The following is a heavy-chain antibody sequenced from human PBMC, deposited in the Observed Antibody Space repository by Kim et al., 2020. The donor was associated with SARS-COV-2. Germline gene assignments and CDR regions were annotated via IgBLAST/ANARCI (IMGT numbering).Heavy chain of an antibody. CDR1: GFTFSSYG. CDR2: ITYDGSNK. J-gene: IGHJ6*02. Sequence: GGSLRLSCAASGFTFSSYGMHWVRQAPGKGLEWVAVITYDGSNKYYADSVKGRFTISRDNSKNTLYLQMNSLRAEDTAVYYCARDLIDSSSWYDYYYYGMDVWGQGTTVTVSS. V-gene: IGHV3-33*05. D-gene: IGHD6-13*01. CDR3: ARDLIDSSSWYDYYYYGMDV.